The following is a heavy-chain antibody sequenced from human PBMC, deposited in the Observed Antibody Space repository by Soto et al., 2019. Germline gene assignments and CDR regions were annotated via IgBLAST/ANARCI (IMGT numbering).Heavy chain of an antibody. V-gene: IGHV4-34*01. CDR2: INHSGST. CDR1: GGSFSGYY. J-gene: IGHJ6*03. CDR3: ARVGGYYYYYMDV. Sequence: PSETLSLTCAVYGGSFSGYYWSWIRQPPGKGLEWIGEINHSGSTNYNPSLKSRVTISVDTSKNQFSLKLSSVTAADTAVYYCARVGGYYYYYMDVWGKGTTVTVSS.